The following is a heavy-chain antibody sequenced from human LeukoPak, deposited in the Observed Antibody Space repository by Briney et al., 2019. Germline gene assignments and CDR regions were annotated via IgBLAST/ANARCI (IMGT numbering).Heavy chain of an antibody. CDR1: GGSISSSGYY. CDR3: ARALFDYYYYYMDV. CDR2: IYYSGST. D-gene: IGHD3-3*01. J-gene: IGHJ6*03. V-gene: IGHV4-39*01. Sequence: SETLSLTCTVSGGSISSSGYYWGWIRQPPGKGLEWIGSIYYSGSTYYNPSLKSRVTISVDTSKNQFSLKLSSVTAADTAVYYCARALFDYYYYYMDVWGKGTTVTVSS.